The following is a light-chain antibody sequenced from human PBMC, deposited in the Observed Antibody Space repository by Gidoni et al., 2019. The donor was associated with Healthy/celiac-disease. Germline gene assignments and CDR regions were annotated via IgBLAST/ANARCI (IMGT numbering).Light chain of an antibody. V-gene: IGLV1-47*01. CDR2: RNN. J-gene: IGLJ2*01. CDR3: AAWDDSLSGNAV. Sequence: QSVLTQPPSASGTPGQRVTISCSGSSSNIGSNYVYWYQQLPGTAPKLLIYRNNQRPSGVPDRFSGSKSVTSASLAISGLRSENEADYYCAAWDDSLSGNAVFGGGTKLTVL. CDR1: SSNIGSNY.